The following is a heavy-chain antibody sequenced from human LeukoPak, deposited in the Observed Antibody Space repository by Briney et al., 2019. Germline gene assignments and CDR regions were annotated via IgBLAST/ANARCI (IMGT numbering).Heavy chain of an antibody. V-gene: IGHV1-18*04. D-gene: IGHD2-15*01. CDR3: ARDRVVNGLDAFDI. CDR2: ISAYNGNT. CDR1: GYTFTGYY. J-gene: IGHJ3*02. Sequence: ASVKVSCKASGYTFTGYYIHWVRQAPGQGLEWMGWISAYNGNTNYAQKLQGRVTMTTDTSTSTAYMELRSLRSDDTAVYYCARDRVVNGLDAFDIWGQGTMVTVSS.